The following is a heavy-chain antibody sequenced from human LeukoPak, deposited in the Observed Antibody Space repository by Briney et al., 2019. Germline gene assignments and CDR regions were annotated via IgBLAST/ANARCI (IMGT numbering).Heavy chain of an antibody. Sequence: SETLSLTCTVSGGSISSYYWSWIRQPPGKGLDWIGYIYYSGSTNYNPSLKSRVTISVDTSKNQFSLKLSSVTAADTAVYYCARAGSWVNYFDYWGQGTLVTVSS. CDR3: ARAGSWVNYFDY. CDR1: GGSISSYY. V-gene: IGHV4-59*01. J-gene: IGHJ4*02. CDR2: IYYSGST. D-gene: IGHD6-13*01.